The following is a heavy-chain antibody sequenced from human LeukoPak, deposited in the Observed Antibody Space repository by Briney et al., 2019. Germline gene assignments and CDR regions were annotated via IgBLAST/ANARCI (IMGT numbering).Heavy chain of an antibody. CDR2: INHSGST. CDR3: AREIGYCSSTSCPRARYFDL. Sequence: SETLSLTCAVYGGSFSGYYWSWIRQPPGKGLEWIGEINHSGSTNYNPSLKSRVTISVDTSKNQFSLKLSSVTAADTAVYYCAREIGYCSSTSCPRARYFDLWGRGTLVTVSS. V-gene: IGHV4-34*01. J-gene: IGHJ2*01. CDR1: GGSFSGYY. D-gene: IGHD2-2*03.